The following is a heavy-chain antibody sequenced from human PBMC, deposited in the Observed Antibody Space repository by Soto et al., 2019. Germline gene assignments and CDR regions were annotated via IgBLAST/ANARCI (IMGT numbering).Heavy chain of an antibody. V-gene: IGHV5-51*01. CDR2: IYPGDSDT. Sequence: GESLKISCQVSGYAFSSYWIAGVRQMPGKGLEWMGIIYPGDSDTRYSPSFQGQVTISVDKSITTAYLQWSSLKASDTAMYYCARGYCTATICDPWFDPWGQGTLVTVSS. J-gene: IGHJ5*02. D-gene: IGHD2-8*02. CDR1: GYAFSSYW. CDR3: ARGYCTATICDPWFDP.